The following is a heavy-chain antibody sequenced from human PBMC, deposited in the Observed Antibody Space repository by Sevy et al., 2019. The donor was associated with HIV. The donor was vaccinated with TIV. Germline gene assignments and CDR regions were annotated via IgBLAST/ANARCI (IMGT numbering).Heavy chain of an antibody. J-gene: IGHJ4*02. CDR1: GGTFSSYA. Sequence: ASVKVSCKASGGTFSSYAISWVRQAPGQGLEWMGGIIPIFGTANYAQTFQGRVTITADESTSTAYMELSSLRSEDTAVYYCSRQDSSGYYLGYFDYWGQGTLVTVSS. V-gene: IGHV1-69*13. CDR2: IIPIFGTA. D-gene: IGHD3-22*01. CDR3: SRQDSSGYYLGYFDY.